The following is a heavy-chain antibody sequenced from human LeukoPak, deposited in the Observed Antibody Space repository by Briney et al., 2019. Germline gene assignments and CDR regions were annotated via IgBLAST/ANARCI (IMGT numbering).Heavy chain of an antibody. V-gene: IGHV4-31*03. J-gene: IGHJ5*02. CDR3: ARTPLYGSGSYFGFDP. Sequence: SETLSLTCTVSGGSISSGGYYWSWIRQHPGKGLEWIGYIYYSGSTYYNPSLKSRVTISVDTSKNQFSLKLSSVTAADTAVYYRARTPLYGSGSYFGFDPWGQGTLVTVSS. D-gene: IGHD3-10*01. CDR2: IYYSGST. CDR1: GGSISSGGYY.